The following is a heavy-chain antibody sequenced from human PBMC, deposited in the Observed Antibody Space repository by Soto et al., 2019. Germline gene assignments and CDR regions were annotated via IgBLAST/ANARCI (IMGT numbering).Heavy chain of an antibody. CDR2: ITVNNGNT. J-gene: IGHJ5*02. Sequence: APGQVSCKASGYIFITHVIGLLRQAPGQGLEWMGWITVNNGNTNYAQKFQGRVTMTTDKSTSTAYMELRSLRSDDTAVYYCATSYDSGFDPWGQGTLVTVSS. CDR3: ATSYDSGFDP. CDR1: GYIFITHV. V-gene: IGHV1-18*04. D-gene: IGHD3-3*01.